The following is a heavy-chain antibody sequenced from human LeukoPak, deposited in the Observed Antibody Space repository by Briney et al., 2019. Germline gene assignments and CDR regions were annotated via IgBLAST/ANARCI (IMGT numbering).Heavy chain of an antibody. Sequence: PSETLSLTCTVSGGSISSGGYYWSWIRQHPGKGLEWIGYIYYSGSTYYNPSLKSRVTISVDTSKNQFSLKLSPVTAADTAVYYCARVSRAVWFDPWGQGTLVTVSS. CDR3: ARVSRAVWFDP. CDR1: GGSISSGGYY. D-gene: IGHD3-3*02. J-gene: IGHJ5*02. CDR2: IYYSGST. V-gene: IGHV4-31*03.